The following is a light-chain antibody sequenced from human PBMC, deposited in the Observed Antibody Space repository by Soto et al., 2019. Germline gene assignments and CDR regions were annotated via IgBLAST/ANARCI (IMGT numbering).Light chain of an antibody. Sequence: DVQMTQSPSSLSASVGDTVTITCRAIQDISIYLAWFQQKPGKAPKSLIYGASTLHSGVPSKFSGSRSETDFTLNISSLQPEESATYYCQQYNHHPLTFGGGTKVEI. CDR3: QQYNHHPLT. J-gene: IGKJ4*01. V-gene: IGKV1-16*02. CDR1: QDISIY. CDR2: GAS.